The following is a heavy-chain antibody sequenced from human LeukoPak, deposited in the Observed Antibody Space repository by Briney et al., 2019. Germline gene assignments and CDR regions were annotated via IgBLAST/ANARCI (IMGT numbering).Heavy chain of an antibody. D-gene: IGHD3-22*01. CDR3: AKDRDPYSYYYDSSGSLYFDY. Sequence: GGSLRLSCEASRFTFSNYWMSWVRQAPGKGPEWVANIKQDGSEKYYVDSVKGRFTISRDNAKNSLYLQMNSLRAEDTAVYYCAKDRDPYSYYYDSSGSLYFDYWGQGTLVTVSS. CDR1: RFTFSNYW. CDR2: IKQDGSEK. V-gene: IGHV3-7*01. J-gene: IGHJ4*02.